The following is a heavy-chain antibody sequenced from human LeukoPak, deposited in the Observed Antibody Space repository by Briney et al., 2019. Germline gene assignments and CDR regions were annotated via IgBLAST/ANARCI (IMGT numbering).Heavy chain of an antibody. CDR3: ARMEHYYGSGSYNY. CDR2: INHSGST. CDR1: GGSFSGYY. J-gene: IGHJ4*02. V-gene: IGHV4-34*01. Sequence: PSETLSLTCAVYGGSFSGYYWSWIRQPPGKGLEWIGEINHSGSTNYNPSLKSRVTISVDTSKNQFSLKLSSVTAADTAVYYCARMEHYYGSGSYNYWGQGTLVTVSS. D-gene: IGHD3-10*01.